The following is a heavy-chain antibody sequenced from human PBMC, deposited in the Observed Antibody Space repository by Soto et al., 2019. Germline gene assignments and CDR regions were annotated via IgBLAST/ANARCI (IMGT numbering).Heavy chain of an antibody. V-gene: IGHV2-70*11. J-gene: IGHJ6*03. Sequence: SGPTLVNPTQTLTLTCTFSGFSLTANGVGVGWFSQPPGKALEWLARIDWEDDKYYTTFLKTRLTTSKDTSKNQVVLTMTNMDPVDTAMYYCIATSDWGYDAGNYYMDVWGKGTTVTVSS. CDR2: IDWEDDK. CDR3: IATSDWGYDAGNYYMDV. CDR1: GFSLTANGVG. D-gene: IGHD5-12*01.